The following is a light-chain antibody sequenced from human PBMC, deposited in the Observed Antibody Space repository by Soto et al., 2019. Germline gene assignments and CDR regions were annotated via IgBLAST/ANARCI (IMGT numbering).Light chain of an antibody. V-gene: IGKV1-39*01. CDR2: AAS. CDR3: QQSYKTTGT. Sequence: DIKLTQGPFSLSASAGGRVTIHCRESQSISSSLNWYQQKPGKAPKLLIYAASSLQSGVPSRVSGSGAGTDFTLTINSLQPEDFETDDCQQSYKTTGTFGPGTKVDIK. J-gene: IGKJ3*01. CDR1: QSISSS.